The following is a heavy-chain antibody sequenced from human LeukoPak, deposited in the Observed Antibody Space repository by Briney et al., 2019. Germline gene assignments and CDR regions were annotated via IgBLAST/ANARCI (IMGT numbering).Heavy chain of an antibody. J-gene: IGHJ4*02. Sequence: GGSLRLSCAASGFTFSSERLNWVRQAPRKGVEWVSTIYSGSEHIYYADSVKGRFTISRDNSKNTLYLQMNSLRAEDTAVYYCARWRGTMIRGVLKDWGQGTLVTVSS. V-gene: IGHV3-21*01. D-gene: IGHD3-10*01. CDR1: GFTFSSER. CDR2: IYSGSEHI. CDR3: ARWRGTMIRGVLKD.